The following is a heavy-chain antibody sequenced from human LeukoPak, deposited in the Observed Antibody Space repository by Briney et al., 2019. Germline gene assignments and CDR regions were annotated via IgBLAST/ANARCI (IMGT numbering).Heavy chain of an antibody. D-gene: IGHD6-13*01. CDR1: GFAFSTYS. V-gene: IGHV3-21*01. J-gene: IGHJ4*02. CDR2: ITSTGTYI. CDR3: ARVAGGKFHLDY. Sequence: GGSLRLSCAASGFAFSTYSMNWVRQAPGKGLEWISSITSTGTYIYYADSVKGRFTISRDNAKNSLHLQMNSLRAEDTAVYFCARVAGGKFHLDYWGQGTQVTVSS.